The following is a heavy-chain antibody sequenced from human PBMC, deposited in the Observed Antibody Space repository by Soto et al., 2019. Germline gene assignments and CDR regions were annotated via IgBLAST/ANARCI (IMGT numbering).Heavy chain of an antibody. Sequence: GGSLRLSCAASGFTFSSYGMHWVRQAPGKGLEWVAVISYDGSNKYYADSVKGRFTISRDNSKNTLYLQMNSLRAEDTAVYYCAKDASIRITGTTDVDGDAFDIWGQGTMVTVSS. CDR3: AKDASIRITGTTDVDGDAFDI. J-gene: IGHJ3*02. V-gene: IGHV3-30*18. CDR1: GFTFSSYG. D-gene: IGHD1-7*01. CDR2: ISYDGSNK.